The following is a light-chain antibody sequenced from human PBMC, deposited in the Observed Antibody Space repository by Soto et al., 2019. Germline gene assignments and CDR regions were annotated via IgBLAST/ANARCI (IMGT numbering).Light chain of an antibody. V-gene: IGLV2-14*03. Sequence: QAVVTQPASVSGSPGQSITISCTGTSSDVGGYNYVSWYQQHPGKAPKVMIYDVSNRPSGVSNRFSGSKSGNTASLIISGLQAEDEADYYCSSYTSSSTLVFGGGTQLTVL. CDR1: SSDVGGYNY. J-gene: IGLJ2*01. CDR2: DVS. CDR3: SSYTSSSTLV.